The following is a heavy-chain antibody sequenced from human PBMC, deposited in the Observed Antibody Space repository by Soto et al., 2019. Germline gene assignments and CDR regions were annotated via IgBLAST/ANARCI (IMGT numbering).Heavy chain of an antibody. Sequence: PGGSLRISCAAYEFIFSSYDMYWVRQAPGKGLEWVAAISYDGTKKYYADSVKGRFTFSRDNSKNTLYLQMNSLRAGDTAVYYCAKGSYSGVYSDFDYWGQGSLVTGSS. CDR1: EFIFSSYD. J-gene: IGHJ4*02. CDR3: AKGSYSGVYSDFDY. CDR2: ISYDGTKK. D-gene: IGHD1-26*01. V-gene: IGHV3-30*18.